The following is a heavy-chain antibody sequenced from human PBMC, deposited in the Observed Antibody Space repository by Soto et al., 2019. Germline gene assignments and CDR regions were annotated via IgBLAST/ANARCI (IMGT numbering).Heavy chain of an antibody. CDR1: GFTFSSYA. V-gene: IGHV3-23*01. D-gene: IGHD6-13*01. CDR2: ISGSGGST. Sequence: GGSLRLSCTASGFTFSSYAMSWVRQAPGKGLEWVPAISGSGGSTYYADSVKGRFTISRDNSKNTLYLQMNSLRAEDTAVYYCAKGLAAAPPTAIQHWGQGTLVTVSS. CDR3: AKGLAAAPPTAIQH. J-gene: IGHJ1*01.